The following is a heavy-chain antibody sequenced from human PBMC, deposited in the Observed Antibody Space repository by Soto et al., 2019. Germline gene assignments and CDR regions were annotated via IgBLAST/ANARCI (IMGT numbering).Heavy chain of an antibody. CDR2: LYWDDDK. D-gene: IGHD2-2*01. Sequence: ESGPTLVNPTQTLTLTCTFSGFSLSTSGVGVGWIRQPPGKALEWLALLYWDDDKRYSPSLKSRITITKDTSKTQVVLTMTNMDPVVTATYSCAHRLTGSSISCYEMPRFDPWGQGTLVTVSS. CDR3: AHRLTGSSISCYEMPRFDP. J-gene: IGHJ5*02. V-gene: IGHV2-5*02. CDR1: GFSLSTSGVG.